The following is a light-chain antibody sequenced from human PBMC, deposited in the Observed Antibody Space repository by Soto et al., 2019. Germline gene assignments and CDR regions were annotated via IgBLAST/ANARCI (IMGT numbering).Light chain of an antibody. CDR3: MQALQRHVA. CDR2: LGS. Sequence: DLVMTQSPLSLPVTPGEPASISCRSSQSLLHSNGYNYLDWYLQKPGQSPQLLIYLGSNRASGVPDRFSGSGSGTDFTLKISRVEAEDVGVYYCMQALQRHVAFGQGTKVEIK. CDR1: QSLLHSNGYNY. J-gene: IGKJ1*01. V-gene: IGKV2-28*01.